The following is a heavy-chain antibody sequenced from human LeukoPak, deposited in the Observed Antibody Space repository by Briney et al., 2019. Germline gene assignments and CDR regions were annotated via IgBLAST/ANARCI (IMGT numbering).Heavy chain of an antibody. CDR1: GGSISSSSYY. J-gene: IGHJ3*02. CDR3: ARDNWNDRAFEDAFDI. CDR2: IYYSGST. Sequence: SETLSLTCTVSGGSISSSSYYWGWLRQPPGKGLEWIVSIYYSGSTNYHPSLKSRFTISVDTSKNQFSLKLSSVTAADTAVYYCARDNWNDRAFEDAFDIWGQGTMVTVSS. D-gene: IGHD1-20*01. V-gene: IGHV4-39*07.